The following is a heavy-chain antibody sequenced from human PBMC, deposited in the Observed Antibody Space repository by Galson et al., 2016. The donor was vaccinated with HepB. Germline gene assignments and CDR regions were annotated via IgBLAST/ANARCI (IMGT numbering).Heavy chain of an antibody. Sequence: SLRLSCAASGFTFSLHPMTWVRQAPGKGLEWISTIDDRGDATYYADSVRGRFIISRDNSKNTLYLEMNSQRVEDTAVYYCGRSEYLWGQGTLVTVSS. J-gene: IGHJ1*01. CDR2: IDDRGDAT. CDR1: GFTFSLHP. V-gene: IGHV3-23*01. CDR3: GRSEYL. D-gene: IGHD2/OR15-2a*01.